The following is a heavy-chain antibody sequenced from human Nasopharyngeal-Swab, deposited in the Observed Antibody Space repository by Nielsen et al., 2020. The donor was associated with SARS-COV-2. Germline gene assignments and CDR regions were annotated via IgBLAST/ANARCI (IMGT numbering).Heavy chain of an antibody. J-gene: IGHJ4*02. CDR1: GFTFSSYW. V-gene: IGHV3-7*01. Sequence: GESLKISCAASGFTFSSYWMSWVRQAPGKGLEWVANIKQDGGEKNYVDSVKGRFTISRDNAKNSLYLQMNTLRAEDTAVYYCAREGIYSYFDQWGQGTLVTVSS. D-gene: IGHD4-11*01. CDR3: AREGIYSYFDQ. CDR2: IKQDGGEK.